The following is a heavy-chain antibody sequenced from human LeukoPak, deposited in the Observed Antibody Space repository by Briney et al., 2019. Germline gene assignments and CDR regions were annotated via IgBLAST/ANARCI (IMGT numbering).Heavy chain of an antibody. V-gene: IGHV3-48*03. J-gene: IGHJ6*04. CDR3: AELGITMIGGV. D-gene: IGHD3-10*02. CDR2: ISSSGSHI. Sequence: GGSLRLSCAASGFTFNNYEMNWVRQAPGKGLEWVSFISSSGSHIFYADSVKGRFTISRDNAKNSLYLQMNSLRAEDTAVYYCAELGITMIGGVWGKGTTVTISS. CDR1: GFTFNNYE.